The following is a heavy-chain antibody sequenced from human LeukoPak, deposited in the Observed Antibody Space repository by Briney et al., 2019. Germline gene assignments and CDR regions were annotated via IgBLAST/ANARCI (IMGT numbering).Heavy chain of an antibody. V-gene: IGHV3-53*01. CDR3: AREKGSSWSDAFDI. CDR2: ISIPGSI. J-gene: IGHJ3*02. D-gene: IGHD6-13*01. Sequence: TGGSLRLSCTASGFTASSKYMTWVRQAPGKGLEWVSVISIPGSITYADSVKGRFTTSRDNSKNTLYLQMSSLRADDTAVYYCAREKGSSWSDAFDIWGQGTMVTVSS. CDR1: GFTASSKY.